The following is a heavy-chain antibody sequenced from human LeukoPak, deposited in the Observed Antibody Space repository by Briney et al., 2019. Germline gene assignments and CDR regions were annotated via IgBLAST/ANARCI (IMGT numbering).Heavy chain of an antibody. CDR1: GGSFSGYY. Sequence: SETLSLTCAVYGGSFSGYYWSWIRQPPGKGLEWIGEINHSGSTNYNPSLKSRVTISVDTSKNQFSLKLSSVTAADTAVHYCARSLRRYCSSTSCYPYYYYMDVWGKGTTVTVSS. CDR2: INHSGST. CDR3: ARSLRRYCSSTSCYPYYYYMDV. D-gene: IGHD2-2*01. J-gene: IGHJ6*03. V-gene: IGHV4-34*01.